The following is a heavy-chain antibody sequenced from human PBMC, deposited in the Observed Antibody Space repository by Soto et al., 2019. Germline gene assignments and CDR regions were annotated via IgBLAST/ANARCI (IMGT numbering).Heavy chain of an antibody. Sequence: EEQLVESGGGLVQPGGSLTLSCAVSGFAFSDHYMEWVRQAPGKGLEWVARSRNKAKSYTTDYAASVKGRFTVSRDLSMNSLYLQMNNLKTADTAVYYCSRMEGGWGQGTLVTFSS. J-gene: IGHJ4*02. CDR3: SRMEGG. V-gene: IGHV3-72*01. D-gene: IGHD1-26*01. CDR2: SRNKAKSYTT. CDR1: GFAFSDHY.